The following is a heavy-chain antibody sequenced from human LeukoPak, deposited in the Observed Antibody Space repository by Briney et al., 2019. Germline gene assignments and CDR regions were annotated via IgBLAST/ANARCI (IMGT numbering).Heavy chain of an antibody. Sequence: GGSLRLSCAASGFTFSSYSMNWVRQAPGKGLEWVSYISSSSSTIYYADSVKGRFTISRDNAKNSLYLQMNSLRAEDTAVYYCASPYSCSWFDAFDIWGQGTMVTVSS. CDR2: ISSSSSTI. CDR3: ASPYSCSWFDAFDI. J-gene: IGHJ3*02. V-gene: IGHV3-48*01. CDR1: GFTFSSYS. D-gene: IGHD6-13*01.